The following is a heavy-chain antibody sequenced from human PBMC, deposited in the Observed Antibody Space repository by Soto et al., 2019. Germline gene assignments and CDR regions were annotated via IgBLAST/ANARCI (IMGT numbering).Heavy chain of an antibody. V-gene: IGHV3-73*01. CDR1: GFTFSGSA. J-gene: IGHJ4*02. D-gene: IGHD6-19*01. CDR3: TAGYSSGWYARSAFDY. Sequence: PGGSLRLSCAASGFTFSGSAMHWVRQASGKGLKWVGRIRSKAKSYATAYAASVKGRFTISRDDSKNTAYLQMNSLKTEDTAVYYCTAGYSSGWYARSAFDYWGQGTLVTVSS. CDR2: IRSKAKSYAT.